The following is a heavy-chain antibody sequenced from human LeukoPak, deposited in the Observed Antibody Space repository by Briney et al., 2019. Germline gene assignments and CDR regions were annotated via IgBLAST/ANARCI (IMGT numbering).Heavy chain of an antibody. Sequence: IPSETLSLTCTFSGGSISSYYWSWIRQPAGKGLEWIGRIHTSGSTNYNPSLKSRVTMAVDTSKNQFSLKLSSVTAADTAVYYCARDRYYYDSSGYYNYWGQGTLVTVSS. CDR3: ARDRYYYDSSGYYNY. CDR1: GGSISSYY. J-gene: IGHJ4*02. V-gene: IGHV4-4*07. D-gene: IGHD3-22*01. CDR2: IHTSGST.